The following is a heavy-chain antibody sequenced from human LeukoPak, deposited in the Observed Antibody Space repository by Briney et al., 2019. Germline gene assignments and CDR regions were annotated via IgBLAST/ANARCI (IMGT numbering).Heavy chain of an antibody. CDR1: GFTFRNYG. J-gene: IGHJ4*02. Sequence: PGRSLRLSCAASGFTFRNYGMHWVRQAPGKGLEWVAVTSHDGSNKYYTDSVKGRFTISRDNSKDTLYLQMNSLRPEGTAVYYCVKDWGAYFASGSSYFDYWGQGTLVTVSS. V-gene: IGHV3-30*18. D-gene: IGHD3-10*01. CDR3: VKDWGAYFASGSSYFDY. CDR2: TSHDGSNK.